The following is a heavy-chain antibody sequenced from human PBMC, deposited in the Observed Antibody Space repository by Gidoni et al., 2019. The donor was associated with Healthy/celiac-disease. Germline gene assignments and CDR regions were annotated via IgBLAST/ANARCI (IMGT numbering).Heavy chain of an antibody. Sequence: QLTLKESGPTLVKPTQTLTLTCTFSGFSLSPSGVGVGWIRQPPGKALEWLALIYWDDDKRYSPSLKSRLTITKDTSKNQVVLTMTNMDPVDTATYYCARTFRIQLRTNWFDPWGQGTLVTVSS. D-gene: IGHD5-18*01. V-gene: IGHV2-5*02. CDR1: GFSLSPSGVG. CDR2: IYWDDDK. J-gene: IGHJ5*02. CDR3: ARTFRIQLRTNWFDP.